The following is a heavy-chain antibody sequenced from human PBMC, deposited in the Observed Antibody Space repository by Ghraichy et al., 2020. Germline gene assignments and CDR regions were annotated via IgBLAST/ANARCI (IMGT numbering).Heavy chain of an antibody. CDR1: GGSVSSGSYY. V-gene: IGHV4-61*01. CDR2: IYYSGST. Sequence: GSLSLTCTVSGGSVSSGSYYWSWIRQPPGKGLEWIGYIYYSGSTNYNPSLKSRVTISVDTSKNQFSLKLSSVTAADTAVYYCARDRGDIVGATTGWFDPWGQGTLVTVSS. CDR3: ARDRGDIVGATTGWFDP. J-gene: IGHJ5*02. D-gene: IGHD1-26*01.